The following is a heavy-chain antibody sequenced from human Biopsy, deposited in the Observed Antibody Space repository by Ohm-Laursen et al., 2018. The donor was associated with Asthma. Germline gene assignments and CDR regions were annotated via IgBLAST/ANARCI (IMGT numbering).Heavy chain of an antibody. V-gene: IGHV1-24*01. CDR2: HDHEEGGT. Sequence: ASVKVSCKLSGYSLTDLSMHWVRQAPGQGLEWMGGHDHEEGGTVNARRFQGRVTMTEDTSTDTVYMELSGLRFDDTAIYYCARPSPNRDILYYFYHMDVCGQATTVIVSS. CDR3: ARPSPNRDILYYFYHMDV. J-gene: IGHJ6*02. D-gene: IGHD3-3*02. CDR1: GYSLTDLS.